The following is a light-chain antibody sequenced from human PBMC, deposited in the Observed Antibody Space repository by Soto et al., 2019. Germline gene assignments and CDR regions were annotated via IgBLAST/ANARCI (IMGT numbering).Light chain of an antibody. Sequence: EMVMTQSPATLSVSPGERATLSCRASQSVSSNLAWYQQKPRQAPRLLIYDASTRATGIPARFSGSGSGTEFTLTISSLQSEDFAVYYCQQYNNWPPDTFGQGTKLEIK. CDR2: DAS. J-gene: IGKJ2*01. V-gene: IGKV3-15*01. CDR3: QQYNNWPPDT. CDR1: QSVSSN.